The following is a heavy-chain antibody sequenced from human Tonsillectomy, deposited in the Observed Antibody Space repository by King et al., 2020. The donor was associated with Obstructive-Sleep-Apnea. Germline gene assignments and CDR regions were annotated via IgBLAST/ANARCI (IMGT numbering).Heavy chain of an antibody. CDR2: IQYDGSDK. CDR1: GFSFSSYG. Sequence: QLVQSGGGVVQPGGSLRLSCAASGFSFSSYGMHWVRQAPGKGLEWVAFIQYDGSDKYYGDSVKGRFTISRDNSKNTLYLQMNTLRPEDTAVFYRVKDFFDSWGQGTLVTVSS. CDR3: VKDFFDS. J-gene: IGHJ5*01. V-gene: IGHV3-30*02.